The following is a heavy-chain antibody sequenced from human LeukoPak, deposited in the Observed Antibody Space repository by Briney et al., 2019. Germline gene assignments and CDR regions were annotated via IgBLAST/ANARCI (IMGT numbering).Heavy chain of an antibody. J-gene: IGHJ6*02. D-gene: IGHD3-22*01. Sequence: ASVKVSCKASGYTFTGYYMHRVRQAPGQGLEWMGWINPNSGGTNYAQKFQGWVTMTRDTSISTAYMELSRLKSDDTAVYYCAREVGYYDSSGYYVVHYGMDVWGQGTTVTVSS. V-gene: IGHV1-2*04. CDR1: GYTFTGYY. CDR3: AREVGYYDSSGYYVVHYGMDV. CDR2: INPNSGGT.